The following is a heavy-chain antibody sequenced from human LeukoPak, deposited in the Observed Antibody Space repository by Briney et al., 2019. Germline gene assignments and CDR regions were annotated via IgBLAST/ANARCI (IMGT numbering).Heavy chain of an antibody. J-gene: IGHJ6*03. Sequence: SETLSLTCTVSGYSITSGYYWGWIRQPPGKGLEWIGSIYYSGSTYYSPSLKSRVTISVDTSKNQFSLKLSSVTAADTAVYYCARTYDSPGYYSPDYYYMDVWGKGTTVTISS. CDR3: ARTYDSPGYYSPDYYYMDV. V-gene: IGHV4-38-2*02. CDR1: GYSITSGYY. D-gene: IGHD3-22*01. CDR2: IYYSGST.